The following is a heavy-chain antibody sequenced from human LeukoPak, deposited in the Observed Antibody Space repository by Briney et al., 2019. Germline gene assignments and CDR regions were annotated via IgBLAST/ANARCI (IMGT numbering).Heavy chain of an antibody. CDR2: INSGGST. Sequence: PGGSLRLSCAASGFTVSSNHMSWVRRAPGKGLESVSVINSGGSTNYADSVKGRFTISRDNSKNTLYLQMNSLRAEDTAVYYCARDLAYYGSGKQNYWGQGTLVTVSS. CDR3: ARDLAYYGSGKQNY. D-gene: IGHD3-10*01. CDR1: GFTVSSNH. V-gene: IGHV3-66*01. J-gene: IGHJ4*02.